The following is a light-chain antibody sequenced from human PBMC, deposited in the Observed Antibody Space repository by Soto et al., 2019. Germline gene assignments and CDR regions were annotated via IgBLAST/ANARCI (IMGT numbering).Light chain of an antibody. Sequence: DMEMSQSPSTLKACVGDRVTITCRASQSISSWLAWYQQKPGKVPKLLIYAASTLQSGVPSRFSGSGSGTDFTLTISSLQSEDFAVYYCQEDNYWPRTFGQGAKVDIK. V-gene: IGKV1-27*01. J-gene: IGKJ1*01. CDR3: QEDNYWPRT. CDR2: AAS. CDR1: QSISSW.